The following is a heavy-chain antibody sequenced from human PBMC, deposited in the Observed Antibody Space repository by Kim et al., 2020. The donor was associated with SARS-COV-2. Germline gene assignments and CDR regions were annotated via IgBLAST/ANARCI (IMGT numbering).Heavy chain of an antibody. CDR3: AATGITGTTRGFDY. J-gene: IGHJ4*02. Sequence: SETLSLTCAVYGGSFSGYYWSWIRQPPGKGLEWIGEINHSGSTNYNPSLKSRVTISVDTSKNQFSLKLSSVTAADTAVYYCAATGITGTTRGFDYWGQGTLVTVSS. CDR2: INHSGST. CDR1: GGSFSGYY. D-gene: IGHD1-7*01. V-gene: IGHV4-34*01.